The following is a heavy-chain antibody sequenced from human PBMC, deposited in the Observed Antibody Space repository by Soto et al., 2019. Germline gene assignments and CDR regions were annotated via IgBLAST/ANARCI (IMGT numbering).Heavy chain of an antibody. CDR2: ISYDGNNK. CDR1: EFTFRNYA. Sequence: QVQLVESGGGAVQPGGSRRLSCAASEFTFRNYAMHWVRQAPGKGLQWLAVISYDGNNKYYADSVEGRFTISRDNSKNTVYIQMNSLRLEDTAVYYCARGPFYSDSYFDHWGQGTLVTVSS. V-gene: IGHV3-30*03. J-gene: IGHJ4*02. CDR3: ARGPFYSDSYFDH. D-gene: IGHD4-17*01.